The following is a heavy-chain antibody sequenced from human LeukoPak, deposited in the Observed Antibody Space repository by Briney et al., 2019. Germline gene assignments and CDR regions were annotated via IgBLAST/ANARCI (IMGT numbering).Heavy chain of an antibody. Sequence: SETLSLTCTVSGGSITSSYWSWIRQSPGKGLEWIGYIHYTGSTNYNPSLKSRVTMLIDTSKNQFSLKLSSVTAADTAMYYCARQFGGIHFDYWGQGTLVTVSS. CDR2: IHYTGST. CDR1: GGSITSSY. D-gene: IGHD1-26*01. CDR3: ARQFGGIHFDY. J-gene: IGHJ4*02. V-gene: IGHV4-59*08.